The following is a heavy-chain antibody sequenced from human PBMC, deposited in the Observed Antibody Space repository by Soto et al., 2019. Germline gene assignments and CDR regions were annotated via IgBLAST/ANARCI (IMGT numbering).Heavy chain of an antibody. Sequence: EVQLVESGGGLVQPGGSLRLSCAASGFTFSSYWMSWVRQAPGKGLEWVANIKQDGSEKYYVDSVKGRFTISRDNAKNSLYLQMNSLRAEDTAVYYCARSAGGYLPWGPTVIDYWGQVTLVTVSS. CDR3: ARSAGGYLPWGPTVIDY. CDR1: GFTFSSYW. D-gene: IGHD3-22*01. V-gene: IGHV3-7*01. J-gene: IGHJ4*02. CDR2: IKQDGSEK.